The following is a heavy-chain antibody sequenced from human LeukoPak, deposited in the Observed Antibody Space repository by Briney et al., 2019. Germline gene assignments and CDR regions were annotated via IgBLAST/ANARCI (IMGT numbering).Heavy chain of an antibody. CDR1: GGTFSSYA. Sequence: SVTVSCTASGGTFSSYAISWVRQAPGQGLEWMEGIIPIFGTANYAQKFQGRVTITADESTSTACMELSSLRSEDTAVYYCARAGGCTNGVCYISNWFDPWGQGTLVTVSS. D-gene: IGHD2-8*01. V-gene: IGHV1-69*13. CDR2: IIPIFGTA. CDR3: ARAGGCTNGVCYISNWFDP. J-gene: IGHJ5*02.